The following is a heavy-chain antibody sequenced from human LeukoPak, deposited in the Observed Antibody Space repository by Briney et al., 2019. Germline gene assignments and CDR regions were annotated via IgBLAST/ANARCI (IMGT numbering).Heavy chain of an antibody. CDR2: INPSGGST. V-gene: IGHV1-46*01. D-gene: IGHD6-19*01. J-gene: IGHJ3*02. Sequence: ASVKVSCKASGYTFTSYFMHWVRQAPGQGLEWMGIINPSGGSTSYAQKFQGRVTMTRDTSTSTVYMELSSLRSEDTAVYYCAGDGGWPNDAFDIWGQGTMVTVSS. CDR3: AGDGGWPNDAFDI. CDR1: GYTFTSYF.